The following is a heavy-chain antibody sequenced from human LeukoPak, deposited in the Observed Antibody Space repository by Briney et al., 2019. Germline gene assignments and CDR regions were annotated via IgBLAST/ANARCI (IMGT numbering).Heavy chain of an antibody. CDR2: NIPIFDTT. CDR1: GGTFSTYA. CDR3: ARDRDGDYGDY. D-gene: IGHD4-17*01. Sequence: ASVKVSCKASGGTFSTYAISWVRQAPGQGLEWMGGNIPIFDTTIYAQKFQGRVTITADESTSTAYMELSTLRSDDTAVYYCARDRDGDYGDYWGQGTLVTVSS. V-gene: IGHV1-69*01. J-gene: IGHJ4*02.